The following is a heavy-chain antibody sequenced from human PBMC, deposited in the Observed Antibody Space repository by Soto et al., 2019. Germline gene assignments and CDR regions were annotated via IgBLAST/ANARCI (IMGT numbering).Heavy chain of an antibody. Sequence: SGPTLVNPTQTLTLTCTFSGFSLNTSGVGVGWIRQPPGKALEWLALIYWNDDKRYSPSLKSRLTITKDTSKNQVVLTMTNMDPVDAATYYCAHRRVTGDFDYWGQGTLVTVSS. CDR2: IYWNDDK. V-gene: IGHV2-5*01. J-gene: IGHJ4*02. D-gene: IGHD3-16*01. CDR1: GFSLNTSGVG. CDR3: AHRRVTGDFDY.